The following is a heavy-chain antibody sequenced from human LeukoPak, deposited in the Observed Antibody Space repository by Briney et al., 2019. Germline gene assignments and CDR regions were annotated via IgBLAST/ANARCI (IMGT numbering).Heavy chain of an antibody. D-gene: IGHD3-9*01. Sequence: GGSLRLSCAASGFTFSDHYMSWIRQAPGKGLEWVSYIDSSGRALYYADSVKGRFTISRDNAKNSLFLQMDSLRAEDTAVYFCTRDPDKSSKVDFWGQGTLLIVSS. J-gene: IGHJ4*02. CDR2: IDSSGRAL. CDR1: GFTFSDHY. CDR3: TRDPDKSSKVDF. V-gene: IGHV3-11*01.